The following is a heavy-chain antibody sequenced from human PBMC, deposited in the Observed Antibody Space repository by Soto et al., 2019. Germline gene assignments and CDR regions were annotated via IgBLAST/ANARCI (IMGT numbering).Heavy chain of an antibody. J-gene: IGHJ3*02. V-gene: IGHV1-69*02. CDR2: IIPILGIA. CDR1: GGTFSSYT. CDR3: ASLPVADVDFDI. Sequence: QVQLVQSGAEVKKPGSSVKVSCKASGGTFSSYTISWVRQAPGQGLEWMGRIIPILGIANYAQKFQGRVTIPADKSTSTAYMELSSLRSEATAVYYCASLPVADVDFDIWGQGTMVTVSS. D-gene: IGHD6-19*01.